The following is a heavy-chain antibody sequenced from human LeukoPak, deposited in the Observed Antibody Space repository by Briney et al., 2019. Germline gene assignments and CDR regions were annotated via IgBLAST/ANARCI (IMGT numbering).Heavy chain of an antibody. J-gene: IGHJ5*02. CDR3: ARDSSGYYRFDP. D-gene: IGHD3-22*01. CDR1: GYTFTSYY. V-gene: IGHV1-46*01. CDR2: INPSGGST. Sequence: ASVKVSCKASGYTFTSYYMHWVRQAPGQGLEWMGIINPSGGSTSYAQKFQGRVTMTRDTSTSTAYMELSSLRSEDTAVYYCARDSSGYYRFDPWGQGTLVTVSS.